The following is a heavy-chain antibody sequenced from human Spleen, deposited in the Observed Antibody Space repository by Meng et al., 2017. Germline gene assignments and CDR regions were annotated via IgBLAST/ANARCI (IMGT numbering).Heavy chain of an antibody. CDR1: GFSLSTSGVG. J-gene: IGHJ4*02. D-gene: IGHD3-10*01. CDR3: AHFDYYGSGSSVDY. V-gene: IGHV2-5*02. Sequence: ITLTQSVPTLAKPNQTLTRTFTFSGFSLSTSGVGVGWIRQPPGKALEWLALIYWDDDKRYSPSLKSRLTITKDTSKNQVVLTMTNMDPVDTATYYCAHFDYYGSGSSVDYWGQGTLVTVSS. CDR2: IYWDDDK.